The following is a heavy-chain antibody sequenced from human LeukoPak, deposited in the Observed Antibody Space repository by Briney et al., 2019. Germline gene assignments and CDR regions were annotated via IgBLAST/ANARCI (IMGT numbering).Heavy chain of an antibody. CDR1: GFTFSMYW. D-gene: IGHD1-26*01. CDR3: ARVPPSVGEATSEYFQD. V-gene: IGHV3-74*01. Sequence: GGSLRLSCAASGFTFSMYWMHWVRQAPGKGLLWVSRINTDGSTTNYADSVKGRFTISRDNAKNTLYLQMNSLRSEDTAVYYCARVPPSVGEATSEYFQDWGQGTPVTVSS. J-gene: IGHJ1*01. CDR2: INTDGSTT.